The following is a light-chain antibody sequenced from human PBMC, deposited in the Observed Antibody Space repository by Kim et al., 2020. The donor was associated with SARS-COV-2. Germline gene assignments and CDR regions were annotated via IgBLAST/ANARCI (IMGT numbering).Light chain of an antibody. CDR3: QAWDSSTAV. CDR2: QDS. V-gene: IGLV3-1*01. Sequence: SYELTQPPSVSVSPGQTASLICSGDKLGDKYACWYQQKPGQSPVLVIYQDSKRPSGIPERFSGSNSGNTATLTISGSQAMVEADYYCQAWDSSTAVFGGGTKLTV. CDR1: KLGDKY. J-gene: IGLJ2*01.